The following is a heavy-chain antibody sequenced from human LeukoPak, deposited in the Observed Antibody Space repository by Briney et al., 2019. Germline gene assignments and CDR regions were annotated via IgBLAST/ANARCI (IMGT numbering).Heavy chain of an antibody. J-gene: IGHJ6*03. V-gene: IGHV4-59*08. CDR3: AKLPGYPYYYYMDV. D-gene: IGHD3-16*02. CDR2: IYYSGST. CDR1: GGSISSYY. Sequence: SETLSLTCTVSGGSISSYYWSWIRQPPGKGLEWIGYIYYSGSTNYNPSLKSRVTISVDTSKNQFSLKLSSVTAADTAVYYCAKLPGYPYYYYMDVWGKGTTVTVSS.